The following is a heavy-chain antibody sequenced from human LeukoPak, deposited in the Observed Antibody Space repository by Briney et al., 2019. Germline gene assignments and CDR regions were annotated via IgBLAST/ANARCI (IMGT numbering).Heavy chain of an antibody. CDR3: AKLYCGGDCYSLYYYYYMDV. CDR2: IRYDGSNK. CDR1: GFTFSSYG. D-gene: IGHD2-21*02. V-gene: IGHV3-30*02. J-gene: IGHJ6*03. Sequence: PGGSLRLSCAASGFTFSSYGMHWVRQAPGKGLEWVAFIRYDGSNKYCADSVKGRFTISRDNSKNTLYLQMNSLRADDTAMYYRAKLYCGGDCYSLYYYYYMDVWGKGTTVTVSS.